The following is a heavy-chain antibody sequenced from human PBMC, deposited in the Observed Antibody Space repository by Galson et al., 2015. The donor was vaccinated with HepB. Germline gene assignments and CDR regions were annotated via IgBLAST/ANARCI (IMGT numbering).Heavy chain of an antibody. CDR3: AKDRAVVTPLTGYGMDV. D-gene: IGHD4-23*01. CDR2: ISYDGSNK. V-gene: IGHV3-30*18. CDR1: GFTLSSYG. Sequence: SLRLSCAASGFTLSSYGMHWVRQAPGKGLEWVAVISYDGSNKYYADSVKGRFTISRDNSKNTLYLQMNSLRAEDTAVYYCAKDRAVVTPLTGYGMDVWGQGTTVTVSS. J-gene: IGHJ6*02.